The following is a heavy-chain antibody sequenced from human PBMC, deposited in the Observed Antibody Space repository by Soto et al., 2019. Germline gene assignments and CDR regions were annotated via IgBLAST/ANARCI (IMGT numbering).Heavy chain of an antibody. V-gene: IGHV1-18*01. J-gene: IGHJ4*02. CDR1: GYTFTNYA. Sequence: QVRLVQSGAEVKKPGASVKVSCKASGYTFTNYAISWVRQAPGQGLEWMGWISGYNGNTNYAQKLQGRVTMTTDTYTNTTYMELRSLRSDDTAVYYCASDGIVGGHDPLDFWGQGTLVTVSS. CDR2: ISGYNGNT. D-gene: IGHD1-26*01. CDR3: ASDGIVGGHDPLDF.